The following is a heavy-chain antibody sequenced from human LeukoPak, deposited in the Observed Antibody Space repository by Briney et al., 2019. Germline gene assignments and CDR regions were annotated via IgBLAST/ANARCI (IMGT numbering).Heavy chain of an antibody. D-gene: IGHD3-10*01. CDR2: INPNSDGT. CDR3: ARAGELLWFGELFYYFDY. V-gene: IGHV1-2*02. CDR1: GYTFTGYY. Sequence: ASVKVSCKASGYTFTGYYMHWVRQAPGQGLEWMGWINPNSDGTNYAQKFQGRVTMTRDTSISTAYMELSRLRSDDTAVYYCARAGELLWFGELFYYFDYWGQGTLVTVSS. J-gene: IGHJ4*02.